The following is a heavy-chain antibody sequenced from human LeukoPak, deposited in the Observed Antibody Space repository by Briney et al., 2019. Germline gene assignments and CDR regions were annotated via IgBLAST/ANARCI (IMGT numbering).Heavy chain of an antibody. CDR1: GYSFTSSW. CDR3: ARHGSGSINIDH. V-gene: IGHV5-51*01. CDR2: IYPGDSDT. D-gene: IGHD6-19*01. J-gene: IGHJ4*02. Sequence: GESLKISCQGSGYSFTSSWIGWVRQLPGKXLEWMGIIYPGDSDTRYRPSFQGQVTISADKSISTAYLQWNSLKASDTAMYYCARHGSGSINIDHWGLGTLVTVSS.